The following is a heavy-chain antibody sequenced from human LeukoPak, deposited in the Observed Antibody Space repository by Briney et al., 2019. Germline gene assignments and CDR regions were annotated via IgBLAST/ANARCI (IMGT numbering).Heavy chain of an antibody. Sequence: GASVKVSCKASGYTFTSYGISWVRQAPGQGLEWMGWINPNSGGTNYAQKFQGRVTMTRDTSISTAYMELSRLRSDGTAVYYCAREHQITMVRGVIRGRWFDPWGQGTLVTASS. CDR3: AREHQITMVRGVIRGRWFDP. CDR2: INPNSGGT. CDR1: GYTFTSYG. D-gene: IGHD3-10*01. V-gene: IGHV1-2*02. J-gene: IGHJ5*02.